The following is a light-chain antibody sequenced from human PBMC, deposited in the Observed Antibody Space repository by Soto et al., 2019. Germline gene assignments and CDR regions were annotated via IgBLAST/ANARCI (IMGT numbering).Light chain of an antibody. CDR2: DVT. CDR1: SSDVGGYNF. V-gene: IGLV2-11*01. Sequence: QSALTQPRSVAGSPGQSVTISCTGTSSDVGGYNFVSWYQQHPGKAPKVMIYDVTKRPSGVPDRFSGSKSGNTASLTISGLQAEDEADYYCCSYVGSYTSYVFGTGTKLTVL. CDR3: CSYVGSYTSYV. J-gene: IGLJ1*01.